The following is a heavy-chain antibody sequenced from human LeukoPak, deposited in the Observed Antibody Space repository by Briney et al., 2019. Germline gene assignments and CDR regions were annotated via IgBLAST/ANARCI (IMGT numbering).Heavy chain of an antibody. J-gene: IGHJ6*02. CDR2: IYYSGST. CDR3: ARDGLLAGMDV. Sequence: SETLSLTCTVSGGSISSGDYYWSWIRQPPGKGLEWIGYIYYSGSTYYNPSLKSRVTISVDTSKNQFSLKLSSVTAADTAVYYCARDGLLAGMDVWGQGTTVTVSS. CDR1: GGSISSGDYY. V-gene: IGHV4-30-4*01.